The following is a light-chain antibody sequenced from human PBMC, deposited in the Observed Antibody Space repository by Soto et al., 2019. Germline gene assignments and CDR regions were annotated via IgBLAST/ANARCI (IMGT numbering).Light chain of an antibody. J-gene: IGKJ1*01. Sequence: EIVLTQSPGTLSLSPGERATLSCRASQSVTSSYLAWYQQKPRQAPRLLIYGASSRATGIPDRFSGSGSGTDFTLTISRLEPEDFAVYYCQLYVGSPCTFGQGTKADIK. CDR3: QLYVGSPCT. CDR1: QSVTSSY. CDR2: GAS. V-gene: IGKV3-20*01.